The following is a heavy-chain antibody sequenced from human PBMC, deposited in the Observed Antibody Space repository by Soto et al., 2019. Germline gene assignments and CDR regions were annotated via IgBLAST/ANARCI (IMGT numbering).Heavy chain of an antibody. CDR1: GFTFSSYG. CDR2: IWYDGSNK. Sequence: QVQLVESGGGVVQPGRSLRLSCAASGFTFSSYGMHWVRQAPGKGLEWVAVIWYDGSNKYYADSVKGRFTISRDNSKKTLYLQMNSLRAEDTAVYYCAREIAEDDYGDYGDYYYYMDVWGKGTTVTVSS. CDR3: AREIAEDDYGDYGDYYYYMDV. J-gene: IGHJ6*03. D-gene: IGHD4-17*01. V-gene: IGHV3-33*01.